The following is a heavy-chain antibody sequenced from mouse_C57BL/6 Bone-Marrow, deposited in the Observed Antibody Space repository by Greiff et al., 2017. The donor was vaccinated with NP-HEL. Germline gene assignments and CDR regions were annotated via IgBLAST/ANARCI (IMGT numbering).Heavy chain of an antibody. CDR2: INPYNGGT. Sequence: VQLQQSGPVLVKPGASVKMSCKASGYTFTDYYMNWVKQSHGKSLEWIGVINPYNGGTSYNQKFKGKATLTVDKSSSTAYMELNSLTSEDSAVYYCARDLWCPFAYWGQGTLVTVSA. D-gene: IGHD1-1*02. CDR3: ARDLWCPFAY. CDR1: GYTFTDYY. J-gene: IGHJ3*01. V-gene: IGHV1-19*01.